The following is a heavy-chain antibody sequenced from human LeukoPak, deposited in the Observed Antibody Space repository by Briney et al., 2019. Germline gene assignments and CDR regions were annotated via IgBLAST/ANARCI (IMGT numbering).Heavy chain of an antibody. CDR3: ARRAGAYSHPYDY. CDR1: GFTFSSSD. J-gene: IGHJ4*02. CDR2: IYSGTI. Sequence: GGSLRLSCAASGFTFSSSDMHWVRQAPGKGLEWVSFIYSGTIHYSDSVKGRFTISRDNSKNTLYLQMNSLRAEDTAVYYCARRAGAYSHPYDYWGQGTLVTVSS. D-gene: IGHD4/OR15-4a*01. V-gene: IGHV3-53*01.